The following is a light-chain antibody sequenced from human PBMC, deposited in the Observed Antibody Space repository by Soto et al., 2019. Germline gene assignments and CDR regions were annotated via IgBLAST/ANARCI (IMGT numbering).Light chain of an antibody. Sequence: QSALTPPASVSGSLGQSITISCTGTSSDVGSYNVVSWYQQHPGKAPKLLIYEVSKRPSGVSDRFSGSKSGNTASLTISGLQAEDEADYHCCSYAGSSSAYVFGTGTKLTVL. V-gene: IGLV2-23*02. CDR3: CSYAGSSSAYV. CDR1: SSDVGSYNV. CDR2: EVS. J-gene: IGLJ1*01.